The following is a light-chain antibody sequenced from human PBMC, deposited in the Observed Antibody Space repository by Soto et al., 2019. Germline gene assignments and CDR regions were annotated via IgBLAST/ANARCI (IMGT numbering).Light chain of an antibody. CDR3: GTWDSSLKAWL. CDR2: DNG. V-gene: IGLV1-51*01. Sequence: QSVLTQPPSVSAAPGQKVTISCSGSSSNTGRNFVSWYQQLPGTGPKLLIYDNGKRPSGTPERFSGSKSGMSATLAITGLQTGDEADYYCGTWDSSLKAWLFGAGTKLTVL. J-gene: IGLJ3*02. CDR1: SSNTGRNF.